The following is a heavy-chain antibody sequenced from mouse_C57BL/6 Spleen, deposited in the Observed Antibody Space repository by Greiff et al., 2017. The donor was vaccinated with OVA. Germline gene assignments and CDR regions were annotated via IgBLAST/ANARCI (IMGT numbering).Heavy chain of an antibody. CDR3: ARYPTYDDYDVAWFAY. CDR2: IDPNSGGT. CDR1: GYTFTSYW. V-gene: IGHV1-72*01. J-gene: IGHJ3*01. D-gene: IGHD2-4*01. Sequence: QVQLQQPGAELVKPGASVKLSCKASGYTFTSYWMHWVKQRPGRGLEWIGRIDPNSGGTKYNEKFKSKATLTVDKPSSTAYMQLSSLTSEDSAVYYCARYPTYDDYDVAWFAYWGQGTLVTVSA.